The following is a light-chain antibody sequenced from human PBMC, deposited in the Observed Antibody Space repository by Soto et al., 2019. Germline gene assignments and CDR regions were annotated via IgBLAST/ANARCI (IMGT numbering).Light chain of an antibody. CDR2: DAD. V-gene: IGKV1-5*01. CDR3: QQYESIPYC. Sequence: IQMTQSPSTVSASVGDRVTITCLASPSISSSLAWYQQKPRKAPKAPIYDADSLDSGVPSRFSGSGYGTDFTRSVGSLEHGGFASYSSQQYESIPYCFGEATMLEIK. CDR1: PSISSS. J-gene: IGKJ2*03.